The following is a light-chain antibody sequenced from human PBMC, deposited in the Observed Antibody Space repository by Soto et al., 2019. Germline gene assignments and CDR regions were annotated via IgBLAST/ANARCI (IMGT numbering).Light chain of an antibody. V-gene: IGLV2-14*01. CDR2: EVN. CDR1: SSDIGVYNY. J-gene: IGLJ3*02. Sequence: QSALTQPASVSGSPGQSITISCTGTSSDIGVYNYVSWYQQHPGKAPYLMIYEVNNRPSGVSNRFSGSKSGNTASLTISGLQAEDEADYFCSSFTSSSTLVFGGGTKVTVL. CDR3: SSFTSSSTLV.